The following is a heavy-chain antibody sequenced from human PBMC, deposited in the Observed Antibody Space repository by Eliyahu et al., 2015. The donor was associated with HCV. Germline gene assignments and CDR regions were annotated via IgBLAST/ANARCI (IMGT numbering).Heavy chain of an antibody. Sequence: QVQLVQSGADMKKPGASVKVSCKASGYNFTGFYMHWVRQAPGRGXEWMGWINPNXGDTDYAQSFQDRVTMTRDTSINTAYMELGGLRSDDTAIYYCARVLVGATTGGVDYWGQGTLVTVSS. CDR1: GYNFTGFY. D-gene: IGHD1-26*01. V-gene: IGHV1-2*02. CDR3: ARVLVGATTGGVDY. J-gene: IGHJ4*02. CDR2: INPNXGDT.